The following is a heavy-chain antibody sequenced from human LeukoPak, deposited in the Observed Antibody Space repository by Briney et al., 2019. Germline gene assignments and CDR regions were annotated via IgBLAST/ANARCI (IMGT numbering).Heavy chain of an antibody. CDR1: GGTFSSYA. CDR2: IIPIFGTA. D-gene: IGHD6-13*01. Sequence: ASVKVSCKASGGTFSSYAISWVRQAPGQGLEWMGGIIPIFGTANYAQKFQGRVTITTDESTSTAYMELSSLRSEDTAVYYCATVVGDPAAGTFGWFDPWGQGTLVTVPS. CDR3: ATVVGDPAAGTFGWFDP. J-gene: IGHJ5*02. V-gene: IGHV1-69*05.